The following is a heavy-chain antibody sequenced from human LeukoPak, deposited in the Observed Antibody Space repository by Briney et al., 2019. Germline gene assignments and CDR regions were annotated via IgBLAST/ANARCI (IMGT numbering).Heavy chain of an antibody. CDR3: ATDARPLRRVLMYYGMDV. V-gene: IGHV3-11*04. J-gene: IGHJ6*02. CDR2: ISSTASNI. D-gene: IGHD2-8*01. CDR1: GFTFSEYY. Sequence: PGGSLRLSCAASGFTFSEYYMSWVRQAPGKGPEWVSHISSTASNIYYADSVKGRLTISRDNARNSLYLQMNSLRDEDTAVYYCATDARPLRRVLMYYGMDVWGQGTTVTVSS.